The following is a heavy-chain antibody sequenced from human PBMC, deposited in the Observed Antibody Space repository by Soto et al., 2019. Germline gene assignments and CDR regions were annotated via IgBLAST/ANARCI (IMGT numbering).Heavy chain of an antibody. J-gene: IGHJ4*02. CDR3: ARSGGYDSFDY. CDR1: GASISYGGFS. Sequence: PSETLSLTCTVSGASISYGGFSWSWIRQSPGKGLEWIGYISHLESSYFHPSFKSRLIMLIDRTRNQFSLKLRSVTTADMAVYYCARSGGYDSFDYWGQGVLVTVAS. CDR2: ISHLESS. V-gene: IGHV4-30-2*06. D-gene: IGHD5-12*01.